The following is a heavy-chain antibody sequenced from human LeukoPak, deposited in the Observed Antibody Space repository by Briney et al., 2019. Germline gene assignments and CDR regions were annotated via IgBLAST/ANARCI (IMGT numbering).Heavy chain of an antibody. J-gene: IGHJ6*04. CDR2: IRYDGSIK. Sequence: GGSLRLSCAASGFIFTSYGMHWVRQAPGKGLEWVAFIRYDGSIKFYADSVKGRFTISRDNAKNSLYLQMNSLRAEDTAVYYCAELGITMIGGVWGKGTTVTISS. CDR1: GFIFTSYG. V-gene: IGHV3-30*02. D-gene: IGHD3-10*02. CDR3: AELGITMIGGV.